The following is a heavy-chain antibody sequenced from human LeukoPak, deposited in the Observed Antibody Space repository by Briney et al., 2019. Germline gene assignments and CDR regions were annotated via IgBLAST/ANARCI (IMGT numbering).Heavy chain of an antibody. D-gene: IGHD2-15*01. V-gene: IGHV3-23*01. J-gene: IGHJ4*02. CDR1: GFTFSSYA. CDR3: AKDTCSGGSCYSFDY. CDR2: ISGSGGST. Sequence: GGSLRLSCAASGFTFSSYAMSWVRQAPGKGLEWVSAISGSGGSTYYADSVKGRLTISRDNSKNTLYLQMNSLRAEDTAVYYCAKDTCSGGSCYSFDYWGQGTLVTVSS.